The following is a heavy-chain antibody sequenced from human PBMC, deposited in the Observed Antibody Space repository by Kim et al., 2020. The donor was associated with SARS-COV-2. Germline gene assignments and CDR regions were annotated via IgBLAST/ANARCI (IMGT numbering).Heavy chain of an antibody. J-gene: IGHJ3*02. CDR3: ARERVTGTDAFDI. V-gene: IGHV3-48*03. CDR1: GFTFSSYG. Sequence: GGSLRLSCAASGFTFSSYGINWVRQAPGKGLEWVSYISDSGSTTYYADSVKGRFTISRDNAKNSLFLQMNSLRAEDTAVYYCARERVTGTDAFDIWGQGRPGTVSS. CDR2: ISDSGSTT. D-gene: IGHD6-19*01.